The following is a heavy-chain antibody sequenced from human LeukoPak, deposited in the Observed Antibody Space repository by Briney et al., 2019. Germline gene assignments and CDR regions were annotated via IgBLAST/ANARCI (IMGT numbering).Heavy chain of an antibody. D-gene: IGHD6-19*01. CDR1: GFRVLAKY. CDR3: AGATQWLVYEY. Sequence: PGWSLRLSFAASGFRVLAKYMGWVRQAPGKGLEWVSVIYNGAETSYVESVKGRFTIYRDNSESALYLQMNTLGDEDTAVYYCAGATQWLVYEYWGQGTLVTVSS. CDR2: IYNGAET. V-gene: IGHV3-53*01. J-gene: IGHJ4*02.